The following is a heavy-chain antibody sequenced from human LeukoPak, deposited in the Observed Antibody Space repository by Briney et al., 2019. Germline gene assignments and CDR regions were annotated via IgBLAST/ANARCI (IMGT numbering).Heavy chain of an antibody. CDR1: GYRFTSYW. Sequence: GASLKISFKGSGYRFTSYWIGWGRQMPGKGLGWMGIIYPGDSDTRYSPSFQGQVTISADKSISTAYLQWSSLKASDTAMYYCARRMHALDTIPFDYWGQGTLVTVSS. J-gene: IGHJ4*02. CDR3: ARRMHALDTIPFDY. D-gene: IGHD5-18*01. V-gene: IGHV5-51*01. CDR2: IYPGDSDT.